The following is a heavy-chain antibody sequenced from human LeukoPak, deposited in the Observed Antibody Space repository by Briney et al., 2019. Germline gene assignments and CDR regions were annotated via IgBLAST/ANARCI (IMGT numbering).Heavy chain of an antibody. J-gene: IGHJ3*02. CDR2: IYYSGST. CDR1: GGSISSSSYY. CDR3: ARPSSYYYDSSGPGDAFDI. D-gene: IGHD3-22*01. Sequence: PSETLSLTCTVSGGSISSSSYYWGWIRQPPGKGLEWIGSIYYSGSTYYNPSLKSRVTISVDTSKNQFSLKLSSVTAAGTAVYYCARPSSYYYDSSGPGDAFDIWGQGTMVTVSS. V-gene: IGHV4-39*01.